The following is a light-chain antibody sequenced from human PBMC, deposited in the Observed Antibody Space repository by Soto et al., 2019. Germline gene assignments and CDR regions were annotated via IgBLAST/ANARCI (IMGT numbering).Light chain of an antibody. CDR3: QVWDNVDDHIYV. CDR1: NIDSRT. V-gene: IGLV3-21*02. Sequence: SYELTQPPSVSVAPGQTATISCGENNIDSRTVHWYQQKPGQAPLLVVYDNSFRPSGIPNRFSGSNSGSTATLTISRVEAGDEADYYCQVWDNVDDHIYVFGTGTKVTVL. J-gene: IGLJ1*01. CDR2: DNS.